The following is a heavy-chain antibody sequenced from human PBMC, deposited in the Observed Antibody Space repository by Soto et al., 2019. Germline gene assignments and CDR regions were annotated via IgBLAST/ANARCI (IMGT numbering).Heavy chain of an antibody. D-gene: IGHD5-12*01. J-gene: IGHJ4*02. V-gene: IGHV3-49*03. Sequence: GGSLRLSCTASGFTFGDYAMSWFRQAPGKGLEWVGFIRSKAYGGTTEYAASVKGRFTISRDDSKSIAYLQMNSLKTEDTAVYYCTGTGSGYDPTFDYWGQGTLVTVSS. CDR2: IRSKAYGGTT. CDR1: GFTFGDYA. CDR3: TGTGSGYDPTFDY.